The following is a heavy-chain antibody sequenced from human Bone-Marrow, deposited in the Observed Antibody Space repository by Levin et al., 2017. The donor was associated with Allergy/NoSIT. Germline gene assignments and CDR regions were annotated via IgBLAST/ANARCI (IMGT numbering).Heavy chain of an antibody. V-gene: IGHV4-34*01. CDR2: INHRGST. CDR1: NGSFSDYY. Sequence: PSETLSLTCAVYNGSFSDYYWSWIRQSPGKGLEWIGEINHRGSTNSNPSLKSRVTISVDTSKNQFSLKLTSMTAADTAVYYCARGGRNSDWVARCWFDPWGQGTLVTVSS. J-gene: IGHJ5*02. CDR3: ARGGRNSDWVARCWFDP. D-gene: IGHD6-19*01.